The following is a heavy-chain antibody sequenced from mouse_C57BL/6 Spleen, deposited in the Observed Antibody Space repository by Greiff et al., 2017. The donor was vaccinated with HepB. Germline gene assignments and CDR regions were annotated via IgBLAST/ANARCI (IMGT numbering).Heavy chain of an antibody. CDR2: FYPGSGSI. D-gene: IGHD1-1*01. Sequence: VKLQQSGAELVKPGASVKLSCKASGYTFTEYTIHWVKQRSGQGLEWIGWFYPGSGSIKYNEKFKDKATLTADKSSSTVYMELSRVTSEDSAVYFCARHAIIYYYGSSYYAMDYWGQGTSVTVSS. CDR3: ARHAIIYYYGSSYYAMDY. J-gene: IGHJ4*01. V-gene: IGHV1-62-2*01. CDR1: GYTFTEYT.